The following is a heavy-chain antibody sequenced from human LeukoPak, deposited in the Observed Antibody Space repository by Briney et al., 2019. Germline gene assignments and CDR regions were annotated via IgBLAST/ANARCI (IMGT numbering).Heavy chain of an antibody. CDR1: GGSISSSSYY. D-gene: IGHD3-3*01. J-gene: IGHJ4*02. V-gene: IGHV4-39*01. CDR2: IYYSGST. CDR3: ARSPVLRFLEWLLLLDY. Sequence: SETLSLTCTVSGGSISSSSYYWGWIHQPPGKGLEWIGSIYYSGSTYYNSSLKSRVTISVDTSKNQFSLKLSSVTAADTAVYYCARSPVLRFLEWLLLLDYWGQGTLVTVSS.